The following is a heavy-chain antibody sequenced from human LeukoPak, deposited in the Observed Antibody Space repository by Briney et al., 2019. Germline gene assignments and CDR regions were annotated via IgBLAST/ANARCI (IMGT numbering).Heavy chain of an antibody. CDR2: IYYSGST. D-gene: IGHD3-22*01. Sequence: SETLSLTCTVSGGSISSYYWSWIRQPPGKGLEWIGYIYYSGSTNYTPSLKSRVTISVDTSKNQFSLKLSSVTAADTAVYYCAREDSSGYYPSWGQGTLVTVFS. J-gene: IGHJ4*02. CDR1: GGSISSYY. CDR3: AREDSSGYYPS. V-gene: IGHV4-59*01.